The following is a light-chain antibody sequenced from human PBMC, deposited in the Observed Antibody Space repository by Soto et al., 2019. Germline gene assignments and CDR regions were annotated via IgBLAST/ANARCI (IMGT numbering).Light chain of an antibody. V-gene: IGKV3-15*01. Sequence: EIVMTQSPATLSVSPGERATLSCRASQSVSSNLAWYQQKPGQAPRLLIYGASTRATGIPARFSGSGSGTEFTPTTTSLQSKDFAVYYCQQYNNWWTFGQGPKVEIK. CDR3: QQYNNWWT. CDR2: GAS. J-gene: IGKJ1*01. CDR1: QSVSSN.